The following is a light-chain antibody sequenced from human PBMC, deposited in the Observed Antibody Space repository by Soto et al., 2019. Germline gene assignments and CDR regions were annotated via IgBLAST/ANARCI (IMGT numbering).Light chain of an antibody. J-gene: IGLJ7*01. CDR1: NIGSKS. CDR3: QVWASSSDHPV. V-gene: IGLV3-21*04. Sequence: SYELTQPPSVSVAPGKTARITCGGNNIGSKSVHWYQQKPGQAPVLVIYYDSDRPSGIPERFSGSNSGNTATLTISRVEAGYEADYYCQVWASSSDHPVFGGGTQLTVL. CDR2: YDS.